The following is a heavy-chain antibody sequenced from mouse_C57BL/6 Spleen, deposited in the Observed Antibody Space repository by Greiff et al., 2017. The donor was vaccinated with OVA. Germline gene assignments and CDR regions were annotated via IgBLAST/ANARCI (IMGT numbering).Heavy chain of an antibody. Sequence: VQLQQSGAELVRPGASVTLSCKASGYTFTDYEMHWVKQTPVHGLEWIGAIDPETGGTAYNQKFKGKAILTADKSSSTAYMELRSLTSEDSAVYYCTRWRTGTFDYWGQGTTLTVSS. J-gene: IGHJ2*01. CDR2: IDPETGGT. V-gene: IGHV1-15*01. CDR1: GYTFTDYE. D-gene: IGHD4-1*01. CDR3: TRWRTGTFDY.